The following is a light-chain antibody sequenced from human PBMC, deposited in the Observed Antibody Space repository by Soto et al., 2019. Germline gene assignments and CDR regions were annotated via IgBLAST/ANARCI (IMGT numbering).Light chain of an antibody. J-gene: IGKJ5*01. V-gene: IGKV1-5*03. CDR2: KAS. CDR1: QSISDW. CDR3: HQYNSYSPVT. Sequence: DIPMTQSPSTLSASVGDRVTITCRASQSISDWLAWYQQKPGKAPNLLIYKASSLESGVPSRFTGSGSGTAFTLTISSLQPDDSATYYCHQYNSYSPVTFGQGTRLEIK.